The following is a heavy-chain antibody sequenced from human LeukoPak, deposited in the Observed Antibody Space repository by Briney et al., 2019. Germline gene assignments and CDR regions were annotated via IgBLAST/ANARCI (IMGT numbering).Heavy chain of an antibody. Sequence: ASVKVSCKASGYTFTSYDINWVRQATGQGLEWMGWMNPNSGNTGYAQKFQGRVIMTRNTSISTAYMELSSLRSEDTAVYYCARDHVGATSGWYRSSHYYYYMDVWGKGTTVTVSS. CDR3: ARDHVGATSGWYRSSHYYYYMDV. J-gene: IGHJ6*03. CDR2: MNPNSGNT. D-gene: IGHD6-19*01. V-gene: IGHV1-8*01. CDR1: GYTFTSYD.